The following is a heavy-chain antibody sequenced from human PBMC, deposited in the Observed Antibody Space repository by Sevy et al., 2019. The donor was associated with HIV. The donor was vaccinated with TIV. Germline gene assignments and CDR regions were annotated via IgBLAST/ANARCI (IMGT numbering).Heavy chain of an antibody. Sequence: ASVKVSCKASGYTFTSYAMNWVRQAPGQGLEWMGWINTNTGNPTYAQGFTGRFVFSLDTSVSTAYLQISSLKAEDTAVYYCARENRYFEGSPTGPFDPWGQGTLVTVSS. J-gene: IGHJ5*02. CDR2: INTNTGNP. D-gene: IGHD3-9*01. CDR3: ARENRYFEGSPTGPFDP. CDR1: GYTFTSYA. V-gene: IGHV7-4-1*02.